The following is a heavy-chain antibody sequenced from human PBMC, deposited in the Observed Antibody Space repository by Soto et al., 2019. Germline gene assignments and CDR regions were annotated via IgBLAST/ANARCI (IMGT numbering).Heavy chain of an antibody. Sequence: SETLSLTCTVSGGSVSSGSYYWSGIRQPPGKGLEWIGYIYYSGSTNYNTSLKSRVTISVDTSKNQFSLKLSSVTAADTAVYYCARVGTITMIVVDNTAEAFDIWGQGTMVTVSS. V-gene: IGHV4-61*01. D-gene: IGHD3-22*01. CDR1: GGSVSSGSYY. CDR2: IYYSGST. CDR3: ARVGTITMIVVDNTAEAFDI. J-gene: IGHJ3*02.